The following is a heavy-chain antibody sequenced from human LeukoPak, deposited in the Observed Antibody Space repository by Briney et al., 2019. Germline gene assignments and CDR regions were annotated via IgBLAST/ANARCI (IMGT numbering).Heavy chain of an antibody. V-gene: IGHV3-48*03. CDR1: GFTSSSYE. J-gene: IGHJ4*02. Sequence: PGGSLRLSCAASGFTSSSYEMNWVRQAPGKGLEWVSYISKSGSEIYYADSVKGRFTISRDNAKNSLYLQMNSLRDEDTAMYYCARELKQVSWGDYWGPGTLVTVSS. CDR2: ISKSGSEI. D-gene: IGHD3-16*01. CDR3: ARELKQVSWGDY.